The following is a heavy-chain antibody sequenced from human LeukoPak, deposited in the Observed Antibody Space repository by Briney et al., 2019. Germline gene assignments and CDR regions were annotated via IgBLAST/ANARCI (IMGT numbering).Heavy chain of an antibody. Sequence: GGSLRLSCAASGLTFSRFGMHWVRQAPGQGLEWVAFILYDGTKKYYADSVKGRFTISRDNSKNTLYLQMNSVRVEDTAVYYCAKDQKSKSSSSNYYYYYMDVWGKGTTVTVSS. CDR3: AKDQKSKSSSSNYYYYYMDV. J-gene: IGHJ6*03. D-gene: IGHD6-6*01. CDR1: GLTFSRFG. V-gene: IGHV3-30*02. CDR2: ILYDGTKK.